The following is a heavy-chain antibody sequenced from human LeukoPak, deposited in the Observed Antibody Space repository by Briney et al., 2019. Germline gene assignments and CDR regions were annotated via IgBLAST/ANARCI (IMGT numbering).Heavy chain of an antibody. D-gene: IGHD2-2*01. CDR2: IYYGGTI. Sequence: PSETLSLTCTVSGDSISISSYCWGWIRQPPGKGLEWIGSIYYGGTIFYNPSLKSRVTISLDTSKNQFSLKLSSVTAADTAVYYCARDYCSRTSCQGLDSWGQGTLVTVSS. J-gene: IGHJ4*02. CDR3: ARDYCSRTSCQGLDS. CDR1: GDSISISSYC. V-gene: IGHV4-39*07.